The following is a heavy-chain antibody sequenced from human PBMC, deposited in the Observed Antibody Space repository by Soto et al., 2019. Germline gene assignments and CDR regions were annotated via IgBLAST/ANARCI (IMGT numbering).Heavy chain of an antibody. CDR2: ISSGSSTI. V-gene: IGHV3-48*02. CDR1: GFTFSSYS. D-gene: IGHD5-18*01. J-gene: IGHJ4*02. CDR3: ARRMGGGYSYGYYDSSRYLPLGY. Sequence: GGSLRLSCAASGFTFSSYSMNWVRQAPGKGLEWVSYISSGSSTIYYADSVKGRFTISRDNAKNSLYLQMNSLRDEDTAVYYCARRMGGGYSYGYYDSSRYLPLGYWGQGTLVIVSS.